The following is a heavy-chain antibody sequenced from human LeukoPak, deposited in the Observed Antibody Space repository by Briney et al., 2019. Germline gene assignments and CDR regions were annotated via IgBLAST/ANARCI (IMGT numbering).Heavy chain of an antibody. CDR2: IKSKTDGGTT. CDR3: TTDKVEKLRYFDWLYPAPLDY. J-gene: IGHJ4*02. CDR1: GFTFSNAW. V-gene: IGHV3-15*07. D-gene: IGHD3-9*01. Sequence: SGGSLRLSCAASGFTFSNAWMNWVRQAPGKGLEWVGRIKSKTDGGTTDYAAPVKGRFIISRDDSKNTLYLQMNSLKTEDTAVYYCTTDKVEKLRYFDWLYPAPLDYWGQGTLVTVSS.